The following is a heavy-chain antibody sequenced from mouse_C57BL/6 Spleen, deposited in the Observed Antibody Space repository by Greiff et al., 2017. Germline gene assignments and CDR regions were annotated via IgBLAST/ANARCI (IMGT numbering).Heavy chain of an antibody. V-gene: IGHV1-82*01. CDR1: GYAFSSSW. D-gene: IGHD4-1*01. CDR2: IYPGDGDT. J-gene: IGHJ2*02. Sequence: VQLQQSGPELVKPGASVKISCKASGYAFSSSWMNWVKQRPGKGLEWIGRIYPGDGDTTYNGKFKGKATRTADKSSNTAYMPLGSLTSEDSAVYFCARNNWGCFDYWGQGTSLTVSS. CDR3: ARNNWGCFDY.